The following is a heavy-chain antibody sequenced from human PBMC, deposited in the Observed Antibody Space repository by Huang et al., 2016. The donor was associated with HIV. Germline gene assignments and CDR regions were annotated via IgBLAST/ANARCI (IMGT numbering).Heavy chain of an antibody. V-gene: IGHV4-34*01. CDR2: IKHSDST. J-gene: IGHJ6*03. CDR3: ARGQGGYYYYYMDV. Sequence: QVQLQQWGAGLLRPSETLSLTCAVYGGSFSGYYGTWIGQPPGKGLEWSGEIKHSDSTNSNPSLKSRVTMSVDTSRNQFSLTLTSVTAADTAVYYCARGQGGYYYYYMDVWGKGTTVTVSS. CDR1: GGSFSGYY.